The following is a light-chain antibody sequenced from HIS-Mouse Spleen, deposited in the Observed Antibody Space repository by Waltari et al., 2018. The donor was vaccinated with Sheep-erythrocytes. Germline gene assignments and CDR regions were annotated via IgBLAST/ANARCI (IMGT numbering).Light chain of an antibody. Sequence: AIRMTQSPSSFSASTGDRVTITCRASQGISSCLAWYQQKPGKAPKLLIYEASTLESGVPSRFSGSGSGTEFTLTISCLQSDDFATYYCQQYNSYSWTFGQGTKVEIK. CDR3: QQYNSYSWT. J-gene: IGKJ1*01. V-gene: IGKV1-8*01. CDR1: QGISSC. CDR2: EAS.